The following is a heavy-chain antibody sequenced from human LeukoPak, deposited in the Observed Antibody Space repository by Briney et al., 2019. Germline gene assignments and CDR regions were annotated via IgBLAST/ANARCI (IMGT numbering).Heavy chain of an antibody. V-gene: IGHV4-31*03. Sequence: SETLSLTCTVSGGSISSGGSYWSWIRQHPGKGLEWIGYIYYSGSTYYNPSLKSRVTISVDTSKNQFSLKLSSVTAADTAVYYCAREAAAAGTGYIDYWGQGTLVTVSS. CDR3: AREAAAAGTGYIDY. CDR2: IYYSGST. D-gene: IGHD6-13*01. CDR1: GGSISSGGSY. J-gene: IGHJ4*02.